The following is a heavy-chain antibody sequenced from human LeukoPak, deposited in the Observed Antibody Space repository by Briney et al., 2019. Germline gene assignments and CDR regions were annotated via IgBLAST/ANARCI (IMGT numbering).Heavy chain of an antibody. CDR3: ARGSYYYDSSGYTHDY. CDR2: INPNSGNT. J-gene: IGHJ4*02. CDR1: GYTFTGYY. D-gene: IGHD3-22*01. V-gene: IGHV1-8*02. Sequence: ASVKVSCKASGYTFTGYYMHWVRQAPGQGLEWMGWINPNSGNTGYAQKFQGRVTMTRNTSISTAYMELSSLRSEDTAVYYCARGSYYYDSSGYTHDYWGQGTLVTVSS.